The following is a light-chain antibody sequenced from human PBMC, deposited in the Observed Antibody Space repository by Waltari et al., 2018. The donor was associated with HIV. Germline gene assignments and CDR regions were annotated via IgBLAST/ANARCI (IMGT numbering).Light chain of an antibody. Sequence: SVLTQPPSASGTPGQRVTISCSGSNSNIGRNTVSWFQQLPGTAPKVLIYGKNQRPSGVPDRFSGSKSGTSASLAISGLQSDDEADYFCASWDDSFNGPVFGGGTKLTVV. CDR3: ASWDDSFNGPV. J-gene: IGLJ2*01. V-gene: IGLV1-44*01. CDR2: GKN. CDR1: NSNIGRNT.